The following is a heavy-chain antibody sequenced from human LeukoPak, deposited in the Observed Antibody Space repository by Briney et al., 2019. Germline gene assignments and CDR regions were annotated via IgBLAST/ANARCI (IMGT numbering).Heavy chain of an antibody. V-gene: IGHV3-30*04. D-gene: IGHD6-13*01. J-gene: IGHJ6*03. CDR1: GFTFSSYA. CDR2: ISYDGSNK. Sequence: GGSLRLSCAASGFTFSSYAMHWVRQAPGKGLEWVAVISYDGSNKYYADSVKGRFTISRDNAKNSLYLQMNSLRAEDTAVYYCARVNSWSYYYYYYYMDVWGKGTTVTISS. CDR3: ARVNSWSYYYYYYYMDV.